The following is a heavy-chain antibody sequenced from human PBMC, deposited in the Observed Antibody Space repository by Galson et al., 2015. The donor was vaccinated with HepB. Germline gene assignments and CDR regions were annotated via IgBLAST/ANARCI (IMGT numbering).Heavy chain of an antibody. J-gene: IGHJ4*02. CDR2: ISYDGSNR. Sequence: SLRLSCAASGFTFSSYAMHWVRQAPGKGLEWVAVISYDGSNRYYADSVKGRFTISRDNSKNTLYLQMNSLRAEDTAVYYCARSEYSSGCDYWGQGTLVTVSS. V-gene: IGHV3-30-3*01. CDR3: ARSEYSSGCDY. CDR1: GFTFSSYA. D-gene: IGHD6-19*01.